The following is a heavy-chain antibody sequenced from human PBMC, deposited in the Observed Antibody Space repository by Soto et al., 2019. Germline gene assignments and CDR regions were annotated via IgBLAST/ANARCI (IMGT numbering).Heavy chain of an antibody. V-gene: IGHV1-2*02. J-gene: IGHJ6*02. CDR2: INPKSGGT. D-gene: IGHD3-3*01. CDR1: GYTFTDYY. Sequence: ASVKVSCKASGYTFTDYYMHWVRQAPGQGLEWMGWINPKSGGTNYAQKFQGRVTMTRDTSISTAYMELSRLTSDDTAVFYCARARELIITTFGYGMDVWGQGTTVTVSS. CDR3: ARARELIITTFGYGMDV.